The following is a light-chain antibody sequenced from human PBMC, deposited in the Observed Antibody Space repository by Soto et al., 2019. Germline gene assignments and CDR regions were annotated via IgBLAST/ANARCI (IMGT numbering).Light chain of an antibody. CDR2: DAS. J-gene: IGKJ3*01. CDR1: QDITSY. V-gene: IGKV1-33*01. Sequence: DIQMTQSPSSLSASVGDRVTITCQASQDITSYLNWYQHKPGKAPKLLIYDASILEAGVPPRFSGGGSGTDFTRTSSSLQPEDVATYYCQHCDYRPIFGPGTTVDFK. CDR3: QHCDYRPI.